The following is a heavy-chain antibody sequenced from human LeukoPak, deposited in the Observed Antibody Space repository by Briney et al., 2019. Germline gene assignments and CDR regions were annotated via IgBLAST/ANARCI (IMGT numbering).Heavy chain of an antibody. J-gene: IGHJ6*03. D-gene: IGHD3-10*01. Sequence: GESLKISCKGSGYRFTSYWIAWVPQIPGKGVEWLGIIYPGDSDKRYSPSFKGQVTISADKSISAAYLQWSSLKASDTAVYYCASSIIRGGYYYYMDVWGKGTTVTVSS. CDR2: IYPGDSDK. CDR3: ASSIIRGGYYYYMDV. V-gene: IGHV5-51*01. CDR1: GYRFTSYW.